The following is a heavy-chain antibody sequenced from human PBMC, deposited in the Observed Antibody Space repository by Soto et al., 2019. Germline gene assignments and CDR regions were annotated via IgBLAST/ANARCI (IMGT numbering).Heavy chain of an antibody. CDR2: ISGSGGST. D-gene: IGHD3-22*01. CDR1: GLTFSSYA. V-gene: IGHV3-23*01. J-gene: IGHJ3*02. Sequence: GGSLRLSCAASGLTFSSYAMNWVRQAPGKGLEWVSVISGSGGSTYYADSVKGRFTISRDNSKNTLYLQMNSLRAEDTAVYYCAKGRITMIVVVPDAFDIWGQGTMVTVSS. CDR3: AKGRITMIVVVPDAFDI.